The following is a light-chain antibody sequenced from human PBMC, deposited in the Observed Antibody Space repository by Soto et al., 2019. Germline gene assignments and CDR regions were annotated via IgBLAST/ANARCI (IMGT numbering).Light chain of an antibody. CDR3: QQGDSFPIA. V-gene: IGKV1-12*01. J-gene: IGKJ5*01. Sequence: DIQVTQSPSSVSASVGDTVTITCRASQGISNWLAWYQQKPGKAPNLLIYAASLLQSGVPSRFSGSGSGTDFTLTISSLQPEDFATYYCQQGDSFPIAFGQGTRLEIK. CDR2: AAS. CDR1: QGISNW.